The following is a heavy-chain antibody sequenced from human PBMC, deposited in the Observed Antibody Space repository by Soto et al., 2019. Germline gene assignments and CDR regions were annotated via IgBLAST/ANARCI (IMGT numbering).Heavy chain of an antibody. CDR3: AKDLGAGIVYYYYGMDV. V-gene: IGHV3-30*18. CDR2: ISYDGSNK. Sequence: PGGSLRLSCAASGFTFSSYGMHWVRQAPGKGLEWVAVISYDGSNKYYADSVKGRFTISRDNSKNTLYLQMNSLRAEDTAVYYCAKDLGAGIVYYYYGMDVWGQGTTVTVSS. J-gene: IGHJ6*02. CDR1: GFTFSSYG. D-gene: IGHD6-13*01.